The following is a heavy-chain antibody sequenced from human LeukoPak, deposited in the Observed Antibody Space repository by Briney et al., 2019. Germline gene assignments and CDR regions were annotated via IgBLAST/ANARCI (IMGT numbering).Heavy chain of an antibody. CDR2: INPSGGST. V-gene: IGHV1-46*03. CDR1: GYTFTSYY. J-gene: IGHJ4*02. CDR3: AREGWKYLDY. D-gene: IGHD1-1*01. Sequence: ASVKVSCKASGYTFTSYYMHWVRQAPGQGLEWMGIINPSGGSTSFAQKFQGRVTLTRDTSTSTVYMELSSLRSEDTAVYFCAREGWKYLDYWGQGTLATVSS.